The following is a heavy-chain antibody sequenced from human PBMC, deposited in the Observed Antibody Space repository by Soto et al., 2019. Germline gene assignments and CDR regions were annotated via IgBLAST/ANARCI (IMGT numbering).Heavy chain of an antibody. CDR1: GFTFSTYS. J-gene: IGHJ6*02. Sequence: EVQLVESGGGLVKPGGSLRLSCSASGFTFSTYSMNWVRQAPGKGLEWVSSISSSSSYIYYADSVKGRFTISRDNAKNSLYLQMNSLRAEDTAVYYCARDGGEATTDYYYYGMDVWGQGTTVTVYS. CDR3: ARDGGEATTDYYYYGMDV. CDR2: ISSSSSYI. D-gene: IGHD5-12*01. V-gene: IGHV3-21*01.